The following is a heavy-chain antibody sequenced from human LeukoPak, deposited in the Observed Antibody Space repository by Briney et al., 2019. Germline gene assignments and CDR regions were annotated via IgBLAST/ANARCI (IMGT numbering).Heavy chain of an antibody. CDR1: GFTFGSCW. V-gene: IGHV3-30-3*01. D-gene: IGHD6-19*01. CDR2: ISYDGSNK. Sequence: GGSLRLSCAASGFTFGSCWMNWVRQAPGKGLEWVAVISYDGSNKYYADSVKGRFTISRDNSKNTLYLQMNSLRAEDTAVYYYASVTVAVAGPLYFDYWGQGTLVTVSS. J-gene: IGHJ4*02. CDR3: ASVTVAVAGPLYFDY.